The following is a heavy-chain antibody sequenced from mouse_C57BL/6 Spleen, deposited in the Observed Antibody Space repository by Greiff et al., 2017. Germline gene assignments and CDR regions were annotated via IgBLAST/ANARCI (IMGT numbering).Heavy chain of an antibody. D-gene: IGHD2-3*01. V-gene: IGHV7-3*01. CDR1: GFTFTDYY. CDR2: IRNKANGYTT. Sequence: EVMLVESGGGLVQPGGSLSLSCAASGFTFTDYYMSWVRQPPGKALEWLGFIRNKANGYTTEYSASVKGRFTISRDNSQSILYLQMNALRAEDSATYYCARYRGGYYAAMDYWGQGTSVTVSS. J-gene: IGHJ4*01. CDR3: ARYRGGYYAAMDY.